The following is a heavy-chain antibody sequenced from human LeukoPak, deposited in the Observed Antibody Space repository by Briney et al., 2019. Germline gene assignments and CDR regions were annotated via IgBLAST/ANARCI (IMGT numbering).Heavy chain of an antibody. CDR2: IYYSGST. D-gene: IGHD2-2*01. J-gene: IGHJ4*02. V-gene: IGHV4-31*03. CDR3: AIGPADQLLLFDY. Sequence: SQTLSLTCTVSGGSISSGGYYWSWIRQHPGKGLEWIGYIYYSGSTYYNPSLKSRVTISVDTSKNQFSLKLSSVTAADTAVYYCAIGPADQLLLFDYWGQGTLVTVSS. CDR1: GGSISSGGYY.